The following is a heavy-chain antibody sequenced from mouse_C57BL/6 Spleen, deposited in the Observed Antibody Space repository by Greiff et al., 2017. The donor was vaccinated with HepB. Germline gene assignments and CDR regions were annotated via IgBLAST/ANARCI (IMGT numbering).Heavy chain of an antibody. Sequence: LQESGPELVKPGASVKISCKASGYSFTDYNMNWVKQSNGKSLEWIGVINPNYGTTSYNQKFKGKATLTVDQSSSTAYMQLNSLTSEDSAVYYCARGPITTVVAPLAYWGQGTLVTVSA. D-gene: IGHD1-1*01. J-gene: IGHJ3*01. V-gene: IGHV1-39*01. CDR1: GYSFTDYN. CDR2: INPNYGTT. CDR3: ARGPITTVVAPLAY.